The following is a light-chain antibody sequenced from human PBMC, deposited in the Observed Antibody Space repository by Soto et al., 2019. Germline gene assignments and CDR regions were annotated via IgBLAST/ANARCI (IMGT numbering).Light chain of an antibody. J-gene: IGKJ1*01. V-gene: IGKV3-20*01. Sequence: EIALTQSPATLSLSPGERATLSCRASHTISSRYLAWYQQKPGQAPRLXXYGISRRANGIPDRFSGSGSGTDLTLTITRLEPEDFAVYYCQQYVTSSTRTFGQGTQVDIK. CDR1: HTISSRY. CDR2: GIS. CDR3: QQYVTSSTRT.